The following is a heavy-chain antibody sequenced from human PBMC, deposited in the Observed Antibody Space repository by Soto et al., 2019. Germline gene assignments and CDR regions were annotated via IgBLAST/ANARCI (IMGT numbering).Heavy chain of an antibody. CDR3: ARPKTIGAAAGKGWFDP. D-gene: IGHD6-13*01. CDR2: INHSGST. Sequence: PSETLSLTCAVYGGSFSGYYWAWIRQPPGTGLEWIGEINHSGSTNYNPSLKSRVTISVDTSKNQFSLKLTSVTAADTAMYYCARPKTIGAAAGKGWFDPWGQGTLVTVSS. CDR1: GGSFSGYY. V-gene: IGHV4-34*01. J-gene: IGHJ5*02.